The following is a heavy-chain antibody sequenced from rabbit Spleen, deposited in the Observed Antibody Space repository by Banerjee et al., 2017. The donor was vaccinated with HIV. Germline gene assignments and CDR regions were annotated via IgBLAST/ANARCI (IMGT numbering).Heavy chain of an antibody. Sequence: QSLEESGGGLVQPEGSLTLTCTASGFSFSSSYYMCWVRQAPGKGPEWIGCRWTGNTATYYASWAKGRFTISKTSSTTVTLQMTSLTAADTATYFCARAVGGNLGNDGGMDLWGPGTLVTVS. J-gene: IGHJ6*01. V-gene: IGHV1S40*01. CDR2: RWTGNTAT. D-gene: IGHD5-1*01. CDR1: GFSFSSSYY. CDR3: ARAVGGNLGNDGGMDL.